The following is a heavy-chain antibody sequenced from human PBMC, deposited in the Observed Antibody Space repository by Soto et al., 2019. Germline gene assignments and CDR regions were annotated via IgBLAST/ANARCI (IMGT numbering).Heavy chain of an antibody. V-gene: IGHV3-21*01. CDR1: GFTFSSYS. CDR2: ISSSSSYI. D-gene: IGHD6-19*01. CDR3: ARDHIAVAGTPGNWFDP. Sequence: PVWSLRLSCAASGFTFSSYSMNWVRQAPGKGLEWVSSISSSSSYIYYADSVKGRFTISRDNAKNSLYLQMNSLRAEDTAVYYCARDHIAVAGTPGNWFDPWGQGTLVTVSS. J-gene: IGHJ5*02.